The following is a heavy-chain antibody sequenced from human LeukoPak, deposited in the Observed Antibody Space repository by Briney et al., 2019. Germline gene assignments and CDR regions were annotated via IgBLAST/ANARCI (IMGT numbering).Heavy chain of an antibody. J-gene: IGHJ4*02. CDR1: GFTFSTYS. Sequence: PGGSLRLSCAASGFTFSTYSMHWVRQAPGKGLEWLAVVSNDGNNKYYLDSVKGRFTISKDNSKNTLYLQIDSLRVEDTAVYYCARDYIVPAGPYQFDYWGQGTLVTVSS. CDR3: ARDYIVPAGPYQFDY. CDR2: VSNDGNNK. V-gene: IGHV3-30-3*01. D-gene: IGHD2-2*01.